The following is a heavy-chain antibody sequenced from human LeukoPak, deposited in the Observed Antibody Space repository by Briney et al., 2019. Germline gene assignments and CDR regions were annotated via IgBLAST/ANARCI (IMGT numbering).Heavy chain of an antibody. Sequence: GGSLRLSCAASGFTFVNYAMSWVRQAPGKGLEWVSAVVGNGGITFYADSVKGRFTISRDNSKKMVYLQIYSLRAEDTAVYYCAKARLSTGWAYNDYWGPGTLVTVSS. CDR1: GFTFVNYA. CDR3: AKARLSTGWAYNDY. D-gene: IGHD6-19*01. CDR2: VVGNGGIT. V-gene: IGHV3-23*01. J-gene: IGHJ4*02.